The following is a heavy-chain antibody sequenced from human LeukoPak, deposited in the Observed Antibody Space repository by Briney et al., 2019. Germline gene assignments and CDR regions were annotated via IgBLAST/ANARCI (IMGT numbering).Heavy chain of an antibody. CDR2: INPDSGGT. Sequence: ASVKVSCKASGYTFTDYYMHWVRQAPGQGFEWMGWINPDSGGTNYAQKFQGRVTMTRDTSISTAYMELSRLRSNDTAVYYCARRALFGDSGYDYNWFDPWGQGTLVTVSS. D-gene: IGHD5-12*01. V-gene: IGHV1-2*02. J-gene: IGHJ5*02. CDR3: ARRALFGDSGYDYNWFDP. CDR1: GYTFTDYY.